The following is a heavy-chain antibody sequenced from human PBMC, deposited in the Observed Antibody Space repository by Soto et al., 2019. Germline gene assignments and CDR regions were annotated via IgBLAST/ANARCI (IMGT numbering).Heavy chain of an antibody. CDR3: VRLFYYGSGSWVE. CDR1: GYTFTSYD. D-gene: IGHD3-10*01. J-gene: IGHJ4*02. CDR2: VNPNNGHT. V-gene: IGHV1-8*01. Sequence: QVQLVQSGAEVKKPGASVKVSCKASGYTFTSYDINWVRQATGQGLEGMGWVNPNNGHTGYAQKFQGRVTMTRNTSIGTAYMELDSLRSEDTAVYYCVRLFYYGSGSWVEWGQGTLVTVSS.